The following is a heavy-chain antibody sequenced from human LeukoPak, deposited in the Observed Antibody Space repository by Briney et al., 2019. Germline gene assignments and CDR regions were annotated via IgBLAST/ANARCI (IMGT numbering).Heavy chain of an antibody. Sequence: ASVNVSCKASGYKFSSYGIRWVRQAPGQGLEWMGWISAYNGNTNYAQNFQGRVTMTTDTSTSTAYMELRGLRSDDTAVYYCARAGAYIYGFDYWGQGTLVTVSS. V-gene: IGHV1-18*01. CDR3: ARAGAYIYGFDY. CDR1: GYKFSSYG. J-gene: IGHJ4*02. D-gene: IGHD5-18*01. CDR2: ISAYNGNT.